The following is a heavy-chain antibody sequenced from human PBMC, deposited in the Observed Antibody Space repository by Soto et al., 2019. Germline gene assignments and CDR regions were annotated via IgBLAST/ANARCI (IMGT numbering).Heavy chain of an antibody. D-gene: IGHD1-1*01. J-gene: IGHJ4*02. V-gene: IGHV3-53*01. CDR3: ARGSERTYFDY. CDR2: IYSGGST. Sequence: GGSLRLSCAASGFTVSSNHMSWVRQAPGKGLEWVSVIYSGGSTYYADSVKGRFTISRDNSKNTLYLQMNSLRAEDTAVYYCARGSERTYFDYWGQGTLVTVSS. CDR1: GFTVSSNH.